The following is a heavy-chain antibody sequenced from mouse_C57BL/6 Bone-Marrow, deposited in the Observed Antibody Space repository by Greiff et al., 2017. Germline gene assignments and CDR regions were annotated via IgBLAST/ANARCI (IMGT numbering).Heavy chain of an antibody. CDR3: ARDGRQLRLLFAY. Sequence: EVQVVESGGGLVKPGGSLKLSCAASGFTFSSYAMSWVRQTPEKRLAWVATISDGGSYTYYPDNVKGRFTISRDNAKNNLYLQMSHLKSEDTAMYYCARDGRQLRLLFAYWGQGTLVTVSA. V-gene: IGHV5-4*01. J-gene: IGHJ3*01. D-gene: IGHD3-2*02. CDR1: GFTFSSYA. CDR2: ISDGGSYT.